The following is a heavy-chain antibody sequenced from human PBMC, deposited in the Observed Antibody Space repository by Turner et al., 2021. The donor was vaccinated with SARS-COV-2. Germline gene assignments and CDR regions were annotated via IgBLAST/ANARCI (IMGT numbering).Heavy chain of an antibody. D-gene: IGHD3-10*01. V-gene: IGHV4-39*01. CDR1: GGPISSSSYY. CDR3: ASPYITMVRGVNYYGMDV. J-gene: IGHJ6*02. CDR2: IYYSVIT. Sequence: QLQLQESGPGLVQHSETLYLTCTVYGGPISSSSYYWGWIRQPPGKGLEWIGSIYYSVITYYNPSLKCRVTIAVDTSKNQFSLKLSSVTAADTAVYYCASPYITMVRGVNYYGMDVCGQGTTFTVSS.